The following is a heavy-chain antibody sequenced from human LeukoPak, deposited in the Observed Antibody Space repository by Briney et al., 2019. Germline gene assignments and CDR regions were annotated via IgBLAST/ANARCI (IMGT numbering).Heavy chain of an antibody. CDR2: IYYSGST. CDR3: ARGLGYCSSTSRYKGGGYYYYMDV. D-gene: IGHD2-2*02. Sequence: SETLSLTCTVSGGSISSSSYYWGWIRQPPGKGLEWIGSIYYSGSTYYNPSLKSRVTISVDTSKNQFSLKLSSVTAADTAVYYWARGLGYCSSTSRYKGGGYYYYMDVWGKGTTVTVSS. CDR1: GGSISSSSYY. V-gene: IGHV4-39*07. J-gene: IGHJ6*03.